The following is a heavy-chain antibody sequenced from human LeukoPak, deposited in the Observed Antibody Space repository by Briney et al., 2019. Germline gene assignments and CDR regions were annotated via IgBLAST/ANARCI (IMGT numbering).Heavy chain of an antibody. CDR1: GASMTFTHYY. CDR3: ARGPYYYDSSGFSSLDY. V-gene: IGHV4-39*07. D-gene: IGHD3-22*01. CDR2: INYYGST. J-gene: IGHJ4*02. Sequence: SETLSLTCTVSGASMTFTHYYWVWVRQPPGKGLEWIGTINYYGSTYYNPSLKSRVSISLDTSKSQFSLNLGSVTAADTAVYYCARGPYYYDSSGFSSLDYWGQGTLVTVSS.